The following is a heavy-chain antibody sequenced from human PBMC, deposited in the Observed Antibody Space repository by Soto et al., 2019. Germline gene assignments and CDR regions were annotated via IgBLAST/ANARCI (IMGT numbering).Heavy chain of an antibody. J-gene: IGHJ4*02. CDR3: ASSDYFYDSSGYLDY. D-gene: IGHD3-22*01. CDR1: GYTFTSYY. Sequence: QVQLVQSGAEVKKPGASVKVSCKASGYTFTSYYMHWVRQAPGQGLEWMGIINPSGGSTSYAQKFQGRVTMTRDTSTSTVYMELSSLRSEDTAVYYCASSDYFYDSSGYLDYWGQGTLVTVSS. V-gene: IGHV1-46*01. CDR2: INPSGGST.